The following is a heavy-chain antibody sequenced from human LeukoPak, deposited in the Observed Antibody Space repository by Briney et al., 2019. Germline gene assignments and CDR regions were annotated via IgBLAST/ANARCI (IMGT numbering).Heavy chain of an antibody. J-gene: IGHJ4*02. CDR1: GGSISSSNW. Sequence: SGTLSLTCAVSGGSISSSNWWSWVRQPPGKGLEWIGEIYHSGSTNYNPSLKSRVTISVDKSKNQFSLKLSSVTAADTAVYYCARGIPLYYDFWSGYYRGVFDYWGQGTLVTVSS. CDR3: ARGIPLYYDFWSGYYRGVFDY. D-gene: IGHD3-3*01. CDR2: IYHSGST. V-gene: IGHV4-4*02.